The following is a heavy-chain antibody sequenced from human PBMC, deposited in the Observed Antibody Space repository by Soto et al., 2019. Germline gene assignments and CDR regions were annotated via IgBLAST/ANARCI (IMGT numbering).Heavy chain of an antibody. V-gene: IGHV1-3*01. CDR3: ERDLAVAGYYYYYGMDV. J-gene: IGHJ6*02. CDR1: GYTFTSYA. CDR2: INAGSGNT. Sequence: ASVKVSCKASGYTFTSYAMHWARQAPGQRLEWMGWINAGSGNTKYSQKFQGRVTITRDTSASTAYMELSSLRSEDTAVYYCERDLAVAGYYYYYGMDVWGQGTTVTVSS. D-gene: IGHD6-19*01.